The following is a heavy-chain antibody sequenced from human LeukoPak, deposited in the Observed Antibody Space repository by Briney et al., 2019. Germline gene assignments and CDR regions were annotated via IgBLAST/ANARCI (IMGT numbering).Heavy chain of an antibody. D-gene: IGHD3-22*01. V-gene: IGHV4-59*08. Sequence: SETLSLTCTVSGGSISSYYWSWIRQPPGRGLEWIGYIYYSGSTNYNPSLKSRVTISVDTSKNQFSLKLSSVTAADTAVYYCARQRDMRSSGYYLYYFDYWGQGTLVTVSS. CDR2: IYYSGST. CDR1: GGSISSYY. CDR3: ARQRDMRSSGYYLYYFDY. J-gene: IGHJ4*02.